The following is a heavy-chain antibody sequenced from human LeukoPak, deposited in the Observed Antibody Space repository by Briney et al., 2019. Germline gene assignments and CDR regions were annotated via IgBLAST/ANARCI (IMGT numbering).Heavy chain of an antibody. V-gene: IGHV4-39*07. J-gene: IGHJ4*02. D-gene: IGHD3-9*01. CDR3: ARDHYDILTGSGAYFDY. CDR1: GGSISSSSYY. Sequence: SETLSLTCTVSGGSISSSSYYWGWIRQPPGEGLEWIGSIYYSGSTYYNPSLRSRVTISVDTSKNQFSLKLSSVTAADTAVYYCARDHYDILTGSGAYFDYWGQGTLVTVSS. CDR2: IYYSGST.